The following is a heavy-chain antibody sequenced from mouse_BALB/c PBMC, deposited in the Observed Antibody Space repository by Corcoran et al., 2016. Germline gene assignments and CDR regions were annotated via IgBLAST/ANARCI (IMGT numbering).Heavy chain of an antibody. CDR3: ARGGDSSFAY. V-gene: IGHV9-1*02. Sequence: QIRLVQSGPELKKPGETVKISCKASGYTFTNYGMNWVKQAPGKGLKWMGWINTYTGEPTYADDFKGRFSFSLETSASTAYLQINNLKNEDMATYFCARGGDSSFAYWGQGTLVTVSA. CDR2: INTYTGEP. CDR1: GYTFTNYG. J-gene: IGHJ3*01.